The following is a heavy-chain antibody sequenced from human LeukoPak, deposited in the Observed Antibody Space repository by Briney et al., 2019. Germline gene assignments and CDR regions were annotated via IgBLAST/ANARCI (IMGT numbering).Heavy chain of an antibody. V-gene: IGHV3-7*01. D-gene: IGHD3-16*01. Sequence: PGGSLRLSCAASGFTFRTYWMSWVRQAPGKGLEWVASINQGGSETYYVESVKGRFSISRDNAMNSFFLQMNSRRAEDTAVYYCARLIGDRTIYDYWGQGTLVTVSS. CDR2: INQGGSET. CDR1: GFTFRTYW. CDR3: ARLIGDRTIYDY. J-gene: IGHJ4*02.